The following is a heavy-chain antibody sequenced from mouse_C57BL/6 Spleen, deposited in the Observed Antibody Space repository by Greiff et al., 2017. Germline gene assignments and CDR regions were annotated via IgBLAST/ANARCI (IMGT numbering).Heavy chain of an antibody. Sequence: EVQLQQSGPELVKPGASVKISCKASGYTFTDYYMNWVKQSHGKSLEWIGDINPNNGGTSYNQKFKGKATLTVDTSSSTAYMELRSLTSEDSAVYYCAALYYDYSNSSYWGQGTLVTVAA. V-gene: IGHV1-26*01. J-gene: IGHJ3*01. D-gene: IGHD2-4*01. CDR1: GYTFTDYY. CDR2: INPNNGGT. CDR3: AALYYDYSNSSY.